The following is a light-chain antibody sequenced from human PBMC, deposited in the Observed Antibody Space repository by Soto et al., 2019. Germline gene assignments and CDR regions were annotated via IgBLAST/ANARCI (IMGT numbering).Light chain of an antibody. CDR3: QHYSNWAPGGT. CDR2: DAS. J-gene: IGKJ1*01. Sequence: IVITQSPASLSVSPGGRATLSCRASQSVSRNLAWYQQKPGQAPSLLIFDASTRATGVPARFSASGSGTDFPLTISSLQSEDFAVYYWQHYSNWAPGGTFGQGTKVEI. CDR1: QSVSRN. V-gene: IGKV3-15*01.